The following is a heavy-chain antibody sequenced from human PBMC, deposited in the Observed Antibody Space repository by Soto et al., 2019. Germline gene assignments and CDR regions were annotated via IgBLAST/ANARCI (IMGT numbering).Heavy chain of an antibody. Sequence: QVQLQESGPGLVKPSQTLSLTCTVSGGSISSGGYYWSWIRQHPGKGLEWIGYIYYSGSTYYNPSLKSRVTISVXXSXNQXSXXXXXVXXXDXAVYYCARGGRRSPGMDVWGQGTTVTVSS. CDR2: IYYSGST. CDR3: ARGGRRSPGMDV. J-gene: IGHJ6*02. CDR1: GGSISSGGYY. V-gene: IGHV4-31*03.